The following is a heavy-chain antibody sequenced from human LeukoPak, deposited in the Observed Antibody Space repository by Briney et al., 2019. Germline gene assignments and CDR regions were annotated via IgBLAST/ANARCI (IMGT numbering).Heavy chain of an antibody. V-gene: IGHV3-7*01. CDR1: GFTFSSYE. CDR2: IKEDGSEN. J-gene: IGHJ4*02. Sequence: PGGSLRLSCAASGFTFSSYEMNWVRQAPGKGLQWVANIKEDGSENYYVDSVKGRFTISRDNAKNSLYLQMNSLRAEDTAVYYCAAESSSSWEGHWGQGTLVTVSS. D-gene: IGHD6-6*01. CDR3: AAESSSSWEGH.